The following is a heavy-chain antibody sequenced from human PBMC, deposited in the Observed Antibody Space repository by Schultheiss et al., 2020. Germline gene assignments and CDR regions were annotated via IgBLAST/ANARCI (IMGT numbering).Heavy chain of an antibody. Sequence: SETLSLTCTVSGGSISSSSYYWSWIRQPPGKGLEWIGEINHSGSTNYNPSLKSRVTISVDTSKNQFSLKLSSVTAADTAVYYCARRRAAAVSYWGQGTLVNVYS. V-gene: IGHV4-39*07. J-gene: IGHJ4*02. CDR2: INHSGST. D-gene: IGHD6-13*01. CDR3: ARRRAAAVSY. CDR1: GGSISSSSYY.